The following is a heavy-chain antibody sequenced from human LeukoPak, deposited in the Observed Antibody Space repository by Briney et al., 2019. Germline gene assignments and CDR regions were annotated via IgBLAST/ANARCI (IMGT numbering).Heavy chain of an antibody. J-gene: IGHJ4*02. CDR1: GGCISSPSYY. V-gene: IGHV4-61*02. D-gene: IGHD4-17*01. CDR2: IFSSGST. Sequence: SQTLSLTCTASGGCISSPSYYWSWIRQSADKKLEWIGRIFSSGSTSFNPSLQSRVIISLDTSRNQFSLRLSSVTAADSAVYYCAREDTDYGAGYWGQGTLVTVSS. CDR3: AREDTDYGAGY.